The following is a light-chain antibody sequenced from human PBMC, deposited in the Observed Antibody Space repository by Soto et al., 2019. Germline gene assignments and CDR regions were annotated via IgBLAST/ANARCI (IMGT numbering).Light chain of an antibody. CDR2: GAS. V-gene: IGKV3-20*01. CDR3: QQYGSART. J-gene: IGKJ1*01. CDR1: QSVSSSY. Sequence: EMVLTQSPGTLSLSPGERATLSCRASQSVSSSYLAWYQQKPGQAPRLLIYGASSRATGIPDRFSGRGSGTDFTLTISRLEPEDFAVDDCQQYGSARTFGQGTKVEIK.